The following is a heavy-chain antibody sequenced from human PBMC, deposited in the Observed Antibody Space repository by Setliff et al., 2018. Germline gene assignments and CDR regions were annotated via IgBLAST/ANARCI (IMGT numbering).Heavy chain of an antibody. CDR3: AKVIGGYPPKPSDY. J-gene: IGHJ4*02. D-gene: IGHD3-16*02. CDR2: IRQDATNK. V-gene: IGHV3-7*01. Sequence: GGSLRLSCVASGFSISNYWMAWVRQAPGKGLEWVADIRQDATNKYYVDSVEGRFTISRDNSKNTLYLEMSSLRPEDTAVYYCAKVIGGYPPKPSDYWGQGTLVTVSS. CDR1: GFSISNYW.